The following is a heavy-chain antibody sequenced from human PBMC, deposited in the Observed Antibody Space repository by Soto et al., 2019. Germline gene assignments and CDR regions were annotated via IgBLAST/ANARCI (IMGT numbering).Heavy chain of an antibody. J-gene: IGHJ4*02. V-gene: IGHV1-18*01. CDR3: ARAYYDFWGGYSPTHYYFDY. CDR1: GYTFTSYG. CDR2: ISAYNGNT. Sequence: QVQLVQSGAEVKKPGASVKVSCKASGYTFTSYGISWVRQAPGQGLEWMGWISAYNGNTNYAQKLQGRVTMTTDTSTSTAYMELRSLRSNDTAVYYCARAYYDFWGGYSPTHYYFDYWGQGTLVTVSS. D-gene: IGHD3-3*01.